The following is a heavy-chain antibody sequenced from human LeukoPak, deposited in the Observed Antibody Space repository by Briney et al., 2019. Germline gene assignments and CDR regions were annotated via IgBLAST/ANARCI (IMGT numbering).Heavy chain of an antibody. CDR2: IYYSGST. CDR3: ASLGPSTTWPPEHAPDY. CDR1: GHSISSYS. D-gene: IGHD1-14*01. Sequence: SETLSLTCVVSGHSISSYSWNWIRQAPGKGLEWIGRIYYSGSTIYNPSLKSRVTILLDTAKNQVSLKLRPVSAADTAVYYCASLGPSTTWPPEHAPDYWGQGALVTVSS. J-gene: IGHJ4*02. V-gene: IGHV4-59*12.